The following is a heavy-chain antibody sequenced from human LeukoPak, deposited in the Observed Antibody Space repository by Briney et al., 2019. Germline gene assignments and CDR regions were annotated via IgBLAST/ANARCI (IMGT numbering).Heavy chain of an antibody. CDR1: GGTFSSYA. CDR3: ARDRRYDFWSGYYLFDY. V-gene: IGHV1-18*01. D-gene: IGHD3-3*01. J-gene: IGHJ4*02. Sequence: ASVKVSCKASGGTFSSYAISWVRQAPGQGLEWMGWISAYNGNTNYAQKLQGRVTMTTDTSTSTAYMELRSLRSDDTAVYYCARDRRYDFWSGYYLFDYWGQGTLVTVSS. CDR2: ISAYNGNT.